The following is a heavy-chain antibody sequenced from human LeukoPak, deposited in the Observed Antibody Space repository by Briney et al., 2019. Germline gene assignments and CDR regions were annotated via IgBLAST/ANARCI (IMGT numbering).Heavy chain of an antibody. CDR1: GCTFSSYS. D-gene: IGHD4/OR15-4a*01. CDR3: ARSGASNNVPAY. Sequence: PGGSLRLSCAASGCTFSSYSMNWVRQAPGKGLEWVSSISSSSSYIYYADSVKGRFTISRDNAKNSLYLQMNSLRAEDTAVYYYARSGASNNVPAYWGQGTLVTVSS. J-gene: IGHJ4*02. CDR2: ISSSSSYI. V-gene: IGHV3-21*01.